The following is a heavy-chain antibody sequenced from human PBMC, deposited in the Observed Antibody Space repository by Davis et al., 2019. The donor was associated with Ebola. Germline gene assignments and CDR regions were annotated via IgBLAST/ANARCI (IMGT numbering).Heavy chain of an antibody. J-gene: IGHJ6*02. CDR2: ISSSSSYT. CDR1: GFTFSDYY. D-gene: IGHD3-22*01. CDR3: AKGRLAYYDSSGNIDV. V-gene: IGHV3-11*05. Sequence: GASLKISCAASGFTFSDYYMSWIRQAPGKGLEWVSYISSSSSYTNYADSVKGRFTISRDNAKKTLYLQMNSLRAEDTAVYFCAKGRLAYYDSSGNIDVWGQGTTVTVSS.